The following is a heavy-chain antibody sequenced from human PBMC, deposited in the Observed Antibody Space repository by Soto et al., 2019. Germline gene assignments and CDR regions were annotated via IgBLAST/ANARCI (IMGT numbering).Heavy chain of an antibody. Sequence: EVQLVESGGGLVKPGGSLRLSCAASGVTFSSYSMNWVRQAPGKGLEWVSSISSSSSYIYYADSVKGRFTISRDNAKNSLYLQMNSLRAEDTAVYYCARVSGSSRMYYFDYWGQGTLVTVSS. CDR2: ISSSSSYI. V-gene: IGHV3-21*01. CDR3: ARVSGSSRMYYFDY. J-gene: IGHJ4*02. CDR1: GVTFSSYS. D-gene: IGHD6-19*01.